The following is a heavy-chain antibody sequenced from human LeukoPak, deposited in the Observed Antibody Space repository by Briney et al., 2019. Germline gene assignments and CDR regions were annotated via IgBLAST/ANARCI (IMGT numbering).Heavy chain of an antibody. Sequence: KPSETLSLTCAVYGASLSGYYWSWIRQPPGKGLEWIGEINPSGSTNYNPSLKSRVTISVDTSKNQFSLKLSSVTAADTAVYYCARARTTMHGWGVIVGGAFDIWGQGTMVTVSS. CDR2: INPSGST. V-gene: IGHV4-34*01. CDR1: GASLSGYY. J-gene: IGHJ3*02. CDR3: ARARTTMHGWGVIVGGAFDI. D-gene: IGHD2-21*01.